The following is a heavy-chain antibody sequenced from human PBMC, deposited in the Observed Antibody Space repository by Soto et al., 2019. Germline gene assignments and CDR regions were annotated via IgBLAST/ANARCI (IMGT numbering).Heavy chain of an antibody. D-gene: IGHD5-12*01. J-gene: IGHJ4*02. CDR1: GGSFSGYY. CDR3: ARRGYSGYVDY. V-gene: IGHV4-34*01. CDR2: INHSGST. Sequence: SETLSLTCAGYGGSFSGYYWSWIRQPPGKGLEWIGEINHSGSTNYNPSLKSRVTISVDTSKNQFSLKLSSVTAAHTAVYYCARRGYSGYVDYWGQGTLVTVSS.